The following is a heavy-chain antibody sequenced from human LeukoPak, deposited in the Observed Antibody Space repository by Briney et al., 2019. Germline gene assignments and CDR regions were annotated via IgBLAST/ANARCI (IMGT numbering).Heavy chain of an antibody. CDR1: GFTFSSYN. CDR2: ISSSSSTI. J-gene: IGHJ4*02. V-gene: IGHV3-48*01. CDR3: ARDSYYYDSSGYYPGDY. Sequence: SGGSLRLSCTASGFTFSSYNMNWVRQAPGKGLEWVSYISSSSSTIYYADSVKGRLTISRDNAKNSLYLQMNSLRAEDTAVYYCARDSYYYDSSGYYPGDYWGQGTLVTVSS. D-gene: IGHD3-22*01.